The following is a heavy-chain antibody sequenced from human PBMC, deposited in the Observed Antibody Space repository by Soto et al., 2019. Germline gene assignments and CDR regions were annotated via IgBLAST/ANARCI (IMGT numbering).Heavy chain of an antibody. J-gene: IGHJ4*02. V-gene: IGHV3-30*18. Sequence: QVQLVESGGGVVQPGRSLRLSCAASGFTFSSYGMHWVRQAPGKGLEWVAVISYDGSGKYYADSVKGRFTISRDNSKNTMYLQMNSLRAEDTAVYYCAKETPLQRRYYDGSGYYYFDYWGQGTLVTVSS. CDR2: ISYDGSGK. D-gene: IGHD3-22*01. CDR3: AKETPLQRRYYDGSGYYYFDY. CDR1: GFTFSSYG.